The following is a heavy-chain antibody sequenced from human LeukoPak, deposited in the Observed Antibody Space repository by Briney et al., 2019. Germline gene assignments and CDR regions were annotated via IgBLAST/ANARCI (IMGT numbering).Heavy chain of an antibody. V-gene: IGHV1-3*01. CDR3: ARVRAYYYGMDV. CDR2: TNAGNGNT. Sequence: ASVKVSCKASGYTFTSYAMHWVRQTPGQRLEWMGWTNAGNGNTKYSQKFQGRVTITRDTSASTAYMELSSLRSEDTAVYYCARVRAYYYGMDVWGQGTTVTVSS. J-gene: IGHJ6*02. CDR1: GYTFTSYA.